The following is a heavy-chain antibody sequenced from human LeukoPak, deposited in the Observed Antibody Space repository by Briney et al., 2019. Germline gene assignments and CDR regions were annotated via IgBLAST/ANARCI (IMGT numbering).Heavy chain of an antibody. V-gene: IGHV1-2*02. CDR1: GYTLTGYY. CDR2: INPNSGGT. Sequence: ASVTVSCTASGYTLTGYYMHWVRQAPGQGLEWMGWINPNSGGTNYAQKFQGRVTMTRETSISTAYMELSRLRSDDTAVYYCARVDLLTGYYFFDYWGQGTLVTVSS. D-gene: IGHD3-9*01. J-gene: IGHJ4*02. CDR3: ARVDLLTGYYFFDY.